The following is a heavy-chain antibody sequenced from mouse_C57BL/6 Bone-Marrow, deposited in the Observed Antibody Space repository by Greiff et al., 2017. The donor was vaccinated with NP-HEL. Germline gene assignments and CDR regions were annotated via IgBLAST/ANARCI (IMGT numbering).Heavy chain of an antibody. D-gene: IGHD2-4*01. V-gene: IGHV14-4*01. CDR1: GFNIKDDY. CDR3: TTFFGYYDYGAY. Sequence: EVQLQQSGAELVRPGASVKLSCTASGFNIKDDYMHWVKQRPEQGLEWIGWIDPENGDTEYASKFQGKATITADTSSNTAYLQLSSLTSEDTAVYYCTTFFGYYDYGAYWGQGTLVTVSA. CDR2: IDPENGDT. J-gene: IGHJ3*01.